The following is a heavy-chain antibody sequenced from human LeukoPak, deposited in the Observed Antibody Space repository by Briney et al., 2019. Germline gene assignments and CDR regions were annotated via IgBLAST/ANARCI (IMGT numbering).Heavy chain of an antibody. CDR1: VGSFSGYY. Sequence: SETLSLTCAVYVGSFSGYYWSWIRQPPGKGLEWIGDVNHSGSTNYNPSLKSRVTISVDTSKNQFSLKLSSVTAADTAVYYCARGNRISMIVVVKKRAWFDPWVQGTLVTVSS. D-gene: IGHD3-22*01. CDR3: ARGNRISMIVVVKKRAWFDP. CDR2: VNHSGST. J-gene: IGHJ5*02. V-gene: IGHV4-34*01.